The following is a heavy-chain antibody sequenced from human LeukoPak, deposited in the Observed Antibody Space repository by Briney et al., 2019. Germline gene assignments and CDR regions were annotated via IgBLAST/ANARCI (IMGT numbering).Heavy chain of an antibody. Sequence: SVKVSCKASGGTFSSYAISWVRQAPGQGLEWMGGIIPIFGTANYAQSFQGRVTITMDESTSTAYMELSSLRSEDTAVYYCARGPPVGHYFDYWGQGTLVTVSS. CDR1: GGTFSSYA. CDR2: IIPIFGTA. J-gene: IGHJ4*02. CDR3: ARGPPVGHYFDY. D-gene: IGHD4-23*01. V-gene: IGHV1-69*05.